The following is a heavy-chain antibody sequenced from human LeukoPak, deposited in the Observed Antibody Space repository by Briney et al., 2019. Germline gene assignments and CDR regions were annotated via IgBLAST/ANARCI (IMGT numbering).Heavy chain of an antibody. V-gene: IGHV3-66*01. CDR2: IFSDGST. CDR1: GFTVSSNY. J-gene: IGHJ4*02. D-gene: IGHD3-10*01. Sequence: PGGSLRLSCAASGFTVSSNYMSWVRQAPGKGLEWVSVIFSDGSTYYADSVKGRFTISRDNSKNTLFLQMNSLRAEDTAVYYCARDPSGSYYFDYWGQGTLVTVSS. CDR3: ARDPSGSYYFDY.